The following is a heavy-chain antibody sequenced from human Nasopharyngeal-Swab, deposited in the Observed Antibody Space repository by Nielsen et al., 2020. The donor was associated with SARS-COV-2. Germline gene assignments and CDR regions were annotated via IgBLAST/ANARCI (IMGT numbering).Heavy chain of an antibody. Sequence: WIRQPPGKGLEWIGEINHSRSTNYNPSLKSRVTISVDTSKNQFSLKLSSVTAADTAVYYCARGTLQDYWGQGTLVTVSS. CDR2: INHSRST. D-gene: IGHD1-1*01. CDR3: ARGTLQDY. J-gene: IGHJ4*02. V-gene: IGHV4-34*01.